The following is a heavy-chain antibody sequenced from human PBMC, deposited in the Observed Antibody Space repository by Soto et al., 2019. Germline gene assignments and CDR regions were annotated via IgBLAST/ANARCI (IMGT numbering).Heavy chain of an antibody. V-gene: IGHV3-23*01. Sequence: EVQLLESGGGLVQPGMSLRLSCAASGFTFSSYAMSWVRQAPRKGLEWVSAISGIGHSTYYADSVKGRFTISRDNSKNTLYLQMNSLRAEDTAVYYCVKWIMATIGHFDSWGQGTLVTVSS. J-gene: IGHJ4*02. CDR1: GFTFSSYA. D-gene: IGHD5-12*01. CDR3: VKWIMATIGHFDS. CDR2: ISGIGHST.